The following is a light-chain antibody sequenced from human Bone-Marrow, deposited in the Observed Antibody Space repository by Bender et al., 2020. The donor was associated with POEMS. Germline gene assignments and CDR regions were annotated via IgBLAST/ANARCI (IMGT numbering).Light chain of an antibody. CDR3: QSYDSSLSGYV. J-gene: IGLJ1*01. Sequence: QSVLTQPASVSGSPGQSITISCTGTNSDIGAYDFVSWYQQLPDKAPKLLIYEVRIRPSGVSSRFSGSKSGTSASLAITGLQAEDEADYYCQSYDSSLSGYVFGTGTKVTVL. CDR1: NSDIGAYDF. CDR2: EVR. V-gene: IGLV2-14*01.